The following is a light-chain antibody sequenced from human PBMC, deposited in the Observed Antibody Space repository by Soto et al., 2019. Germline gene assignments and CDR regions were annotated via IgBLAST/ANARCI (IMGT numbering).Light chain of an antibody. J-gene: IGLJ1*01. V-gene: IGLV2-14*01. CDR1: SSDIGGYNY. CDR2: EVT. CDR3: SSHTSSNTLV. Sequence: QSVLTQPASVSGSPGQSITISCTGGSSDIGGYNYVSWFQQHPGKAPKLMIYEVTNRPSGVSNRFSGSKSGSTASLTISGLQAEDEADYYCSSHTSSNTLVFGTGTKLTVL.